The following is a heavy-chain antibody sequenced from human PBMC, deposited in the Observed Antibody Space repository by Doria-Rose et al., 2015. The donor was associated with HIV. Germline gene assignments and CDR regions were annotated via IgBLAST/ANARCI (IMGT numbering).Heavy chain of an antibody. J-gene: IGHJ4*02. CDR1: GVSLSSPGMG. CDR2: IFSDDER. CDR3: ARIESSRWYHKYYFDF. V-gene: IGHV2-26*01. Sequence: QVTLKESGPVLVKPTETLTPTCTVSGVSLSSPGMGVSWIRQPPGKALEWLANIFSDDERSYKTSLKSRLTISRGTSKSQVVLTMTDMDPVDTATYYCARIESSRWYHKYYFDFWGQGALVIVSA. D-gene: IGHD6-13*01.